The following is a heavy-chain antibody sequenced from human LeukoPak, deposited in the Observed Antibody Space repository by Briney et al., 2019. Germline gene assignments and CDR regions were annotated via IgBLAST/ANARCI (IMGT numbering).Heavy chain of an antibody. V-gene: IGHV4-39*02. J-gene: IGHJ4*02. D-gene: IGHD3-22*01. CDR2: IYYSGST. CDR1: GGSISSSSYY. Sequence: ASETPSLTCTVSGGSISSSSYYWGWIRQPPGKGLEWIGSIYYSGSTYYNPSLKSRVTISVDTSKNQFSLKLSSVTAADTAVYYCAREDYYDSSGYSHWGQGTLVTVSS. CDR3: AREDYYDSSGYSH.